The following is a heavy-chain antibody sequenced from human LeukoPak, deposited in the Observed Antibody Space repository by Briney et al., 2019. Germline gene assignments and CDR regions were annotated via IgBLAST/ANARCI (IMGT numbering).Heavy chain of an antibody. V-gene: IGHV3-74*01. CDR2: IKTDGSIT. CDR1: GFSFSVYW. Sequence: GGSLRLSCAASGFSFSVYWMHWVRQAPGKGPVWVSRIKTDGSITDYADFVKGRFTISRDNAKNSLYLQMNSLRAEDTAVYYCARGKKTYYYGSGSSNWFDPWGQGTLVTVSS. J-gene: IGHJ5*02. CDR3: ARGKKTYYYGSGSSNWFDP. D-gene: IGHD3-10*01.